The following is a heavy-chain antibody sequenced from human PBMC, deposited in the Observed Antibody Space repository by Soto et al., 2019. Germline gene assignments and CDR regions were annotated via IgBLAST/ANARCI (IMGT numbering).Heavy chain of an antibody. Sequence: DVQLVESGGGLVKPGGSLRLSCTASGFTFNLYTLKWVRQAPRKGLEWVSTIRSTSSYIYYADSVKGRFAISRDNAEKSLFLQMSDLRAEDTALYYCATEGRSGYRTFDFWGQGTLGTVSS. D-gene: IGHD3-22*01. CDR3: ATEGRSGYRTFDF. CDR1: GFTFNLYT. V-gene: IGHV3-21*01. J-gene: IGHJ4*02. CDR2: IRSTSSYI.